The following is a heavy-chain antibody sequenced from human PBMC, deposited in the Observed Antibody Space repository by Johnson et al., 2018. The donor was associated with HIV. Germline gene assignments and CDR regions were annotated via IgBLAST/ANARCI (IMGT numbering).Heavy chain of an antibody. CDR2: INSNETNT. V-gene: IGHV3-74*01. CDR1: GLTFSDYW. Sequence: VQLVESGGGLVQPGGSLRLSCAASGLTFSDYWMHWVRQAPGKGLVWVSHINSNETNTNYADSVKGRFTISRDNAKNTLYLQMNSLRAEDTAVYYCAKDRSYGRDAFDIWGQGTMVTVSS. CDR3: AKDRSYGRDAFDI. D-gene: IGHD5-18*01. J-gene: IGHJ3*02.